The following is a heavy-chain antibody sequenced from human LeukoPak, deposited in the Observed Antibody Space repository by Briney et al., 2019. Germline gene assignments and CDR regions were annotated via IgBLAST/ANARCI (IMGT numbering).Heavy chain of an antibody. CDR1: GYKFTDDY. D-gene: IGHD3-16*01. J-gene: IGHJ4*02. CDR2: INPDSGFT. V-gene: IGHV1-2*02. CDR3: APTAEAYTSWWKV. Sequence: ASVKVSCKASGYKFTDDYMYWVRQAPGQGLEFMGWINPDSGFTNYAQKFKGRVTMTRDTSISTAYLEVRRLTSDDTAVYYCAPTAEAYTSWWKVWGQGTLVTVSS.